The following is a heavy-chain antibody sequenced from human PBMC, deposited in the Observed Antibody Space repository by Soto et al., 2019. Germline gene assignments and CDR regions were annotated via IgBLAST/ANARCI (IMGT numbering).Heavy chain of an antibody. D-gene: IGHD4-4*01. J-gene: IGHJ4*02. Sequence: PGGSLRVSCAASGFTFSDYYMSWIRQAPGKGLEWVSYISSSGSTIYYADSVKGRFTISRDNAKNSLYLQMNSLRAEDTAVYYCARDRMTTVTTHLDYWGQGTLVTVSS. CDR3: ARDRMTTVTTHLDY. CDR2: ISSSGSTI. CDR1: GFTFSDYY. V-gene: IGHV3-11*01.